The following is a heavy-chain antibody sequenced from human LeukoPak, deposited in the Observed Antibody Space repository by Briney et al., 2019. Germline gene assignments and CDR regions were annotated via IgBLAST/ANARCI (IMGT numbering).Heavy chain of an antibody. Sequence: TGGSLRLSCAASGFTFSSYWMSWVRQAPGKGLEWVANIKQDGSEKYYVDSVKGRFTISRDNAKNSLYLQMNSLRAEDTAVYYCARDRRVTYYYDSSGYYYVPGFDYWGQGTLVTVSS. CDR2: IKQDGSEK. D-gene: IGHD3-22*01. J-gene: IGHJ4*02. CDR1: GFTFSSYW. CDR3: ARDRRVTYYYDSSGYYYVPGFDY. V-gene: IGHV3-7*01.